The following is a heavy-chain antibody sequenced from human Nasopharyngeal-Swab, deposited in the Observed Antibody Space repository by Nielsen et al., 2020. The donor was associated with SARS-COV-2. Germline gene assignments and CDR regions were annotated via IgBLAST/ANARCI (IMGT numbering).Heavy chain of an antibody. CDR3: ARDGSTNRGHYMAV. V-gene: IGHV3-9*01. Sequence: SLKISCAASGFTFDDYVMYWIRQPPGKGLEWVSFFSWDGDTIPYADSVRGRFTASRDNRRNSLYLQMNSLAVEDTGVYYCARDGSTNRGHYMAVWGRGTTVTVSS. CDR1: GFTFDDYV. D-gene: IGHD2-2*01. CDR2: FSWDGDTI. J-gene: IGHJ6*03.